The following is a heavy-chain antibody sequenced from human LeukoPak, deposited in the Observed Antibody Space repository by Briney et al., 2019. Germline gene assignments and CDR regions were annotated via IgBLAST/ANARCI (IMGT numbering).Heavy chain of an antibody. V-gene: IGHV1-8*01. CDR3: ARGAYSGYGIEVCFDY. CDR2: MNPNSGST. CDR1: GYTFTSYD. Sequence: GASVKVSCKASGYTFTSYDINWVRQATGQGLEWMGWMNPNSGSTGYAQKFQGRVTMTRNTSISTAYMELSSLRSEDTAVYYCARGAYSGYGIEVCFDYWGQGTLVTVSS. D-gene: IGHD5-12*01. J-gene: IGHJ4*02.